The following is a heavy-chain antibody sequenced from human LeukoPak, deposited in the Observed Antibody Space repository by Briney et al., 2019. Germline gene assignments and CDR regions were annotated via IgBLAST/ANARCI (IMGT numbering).Heavy chain of an antibody. CDR3: AKLSLGDFEYFDY. J-gene: IGHJ4*02. D-gene: IGHD2-21*02. CDR1: GFTFSSYY. V-gene: IGHV3-21*04. CDR2: ITSSAGYI. Sequence: GGSLRLSCAASGFTFSSYYMNWVRQAPGKGREWVSSITSSAGYIYYADSLKGRFSVSRDNAKNSLYLQMNGLRVEDTALYYCAKLSLGDFEYFDYWGQGTLVTVSS.